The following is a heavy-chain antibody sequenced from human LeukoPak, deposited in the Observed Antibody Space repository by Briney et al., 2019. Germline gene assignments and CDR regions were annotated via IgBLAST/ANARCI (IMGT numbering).Heavy chain of an antibody. J-gene: IGHJ5*02. CDR2: INHSGST. V-gene: IGHV4-34*01. D-gene: IGHD3-10*01. CDR1: GGSFSGYY. Sequence: PSESLSLTCAVYGGSFSGYYWSWIRQPPGKGLEWIGEINHSGSTNYNPSLKSRVTISVDTSKNQFSLKLSSVTAADTAVYYCARNNLGLWFGELYWFDPWGQGTLVTVSS. CDR3: ARNNLGLWFGELYWFDP.